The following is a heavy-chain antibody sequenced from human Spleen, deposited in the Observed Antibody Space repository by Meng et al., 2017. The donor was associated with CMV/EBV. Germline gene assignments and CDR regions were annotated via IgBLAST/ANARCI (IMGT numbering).Heavy chain of an antibody. CDR2: IDPNTGGT. Sequence: SGYTFTDYLMHWVRQAPGQGLEWMGWIDPNTGGTNYTQKFQGRLTMTRDPSISTAYLELNSLRSDDTAVYYCTRQLLWFGELSPYFDYWGQGALVTVSS. V-gene: IGHV1-2*02. J-gene: IGHJ4*02. CDR1: GYTFTDYL. CDR3: TRQLLWFGELSPYFDY. D-gene: IGHD3-10*01.